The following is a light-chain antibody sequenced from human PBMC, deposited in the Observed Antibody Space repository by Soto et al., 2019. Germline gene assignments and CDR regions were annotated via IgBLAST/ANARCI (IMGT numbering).Light chain of an antibody. J-gene: IGLJ2*01. Sequence: QLVLTQPPSVSGAPGQRVTISCTGSSSNIGAGYDVHWYQQLPGTAPKLLIYGNTNRPSGVPDRFSGSRSGTSASLAITGLQADDEADYYCQSYDSSLSGLFGGGTKLTVL. CDR3: QSYDSSLSGL. V-gene: IGLV1-40*01. CDR2: GNT. CDR1: SSNIGAGYD.